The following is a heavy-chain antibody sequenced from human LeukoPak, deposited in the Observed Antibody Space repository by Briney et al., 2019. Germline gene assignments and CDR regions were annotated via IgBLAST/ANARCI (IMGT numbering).Heavy chain of an antibody. D-gene: IGHD3-22*01. CDR1: GFTFSTYW. Sequence: PGGSLRLSCAASGFTFSTYWMHWVRQAPGKGLVWVSRIKSDGSTNYADSVKGRSTISRDNAKNTVSLQMNSPRAEDTGVYYCARAPSEIGGYYPEYFRHWGQGTLVTVSS. CDR2: IKSDGST. CDR3: ARAPSEIGGYYPEYFRH. V-gene: IGHV3-74*01. J-gene: IGHJ1*01.